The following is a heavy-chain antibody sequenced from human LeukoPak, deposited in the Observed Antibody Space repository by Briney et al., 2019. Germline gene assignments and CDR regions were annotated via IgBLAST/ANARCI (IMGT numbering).Heavy chain of an antibody. D-gene: IGHD5-12*01. CDR1: VYTFTIYG. V-gene: IGHV1-18*01. CDR2: ISAYNGNT. CDR3: ARDSRYDEGY. Sequence: ASVTVSFTSSVYTFTIYGISWVRQAPGQGLEWMGWISAYNGNTNYAQNFQGRVTMTTATSTSTAYMELRSLRSDDTAVYYCARDSRYDEGYWGQGTLVTVSS. J-gene: IGHJ4*02.